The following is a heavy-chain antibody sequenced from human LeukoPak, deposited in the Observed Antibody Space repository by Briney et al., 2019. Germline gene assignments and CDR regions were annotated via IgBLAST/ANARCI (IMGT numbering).Heavy chain of an antibody. CDR2: IYYSGST. J-gene: IGHJ5*02. V-gene: IGHV4-59*12. Sequence: SETLSLTCTVSGGSISSYYWSWIRQPPGKGLEWIGYIYYSGSTNYNPSLKSRVTISVDTSKNQFSLKLSSVTAADTAVYYCARTGRITMVRGVPNWFDPWGQGTLVTVSS. D-gene: IGHD3-10*01. CDR3: ARTGRITMVRGVPNWFDP. CDR1: GGSISSYY.